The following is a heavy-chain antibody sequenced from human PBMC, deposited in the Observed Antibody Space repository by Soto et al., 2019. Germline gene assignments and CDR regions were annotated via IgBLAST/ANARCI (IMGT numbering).Heavy chain of an antibody. J-gene: IGHJ3*02. CDR2: ISSSGITI. CDR3: ARELRSSWYGDAFDI. D-gene: IGHD6-13*01. Sequence: HPGGSLRLSCAASGFTFSSHSMNWVRQAPGKGLEWVSYISSSGITIYYADSVKGRFTISRDNAENSLFLQMNSLRAEDTAVYYCARELRSSWYGDAFDIWGQGTMVTVSS. V-gene: IGHV3-48*04. CDR1: GFTFSSHS.